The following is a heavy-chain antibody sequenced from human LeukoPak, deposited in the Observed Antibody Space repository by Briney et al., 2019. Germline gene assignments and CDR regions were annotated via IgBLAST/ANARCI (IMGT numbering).Heavy chain of an antibody. CDR1: GGSISSYY. V-gene: IGHV4-4*07. Sequence: PSETLSLTCTVSGGSISSYYWSWIRQPAGKGLEWIGRIYTSGSTNYNPSLKSRVTMSVDTSKNQFSLKLSSVTAADTAVYYCARERPMAGYSSAPTPHDAFDIWGQGTMATVSS. CDR3: ARERPMAGYSSAPTPHDAFDI. D-gene: IGHD6-19*01. J-gene: IGHJ3*02. CDR2: IYTSGST.